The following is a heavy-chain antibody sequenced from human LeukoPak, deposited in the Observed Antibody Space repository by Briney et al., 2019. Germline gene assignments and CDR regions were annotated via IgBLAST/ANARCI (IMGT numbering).Heavy chain of an antibody. Sequence: GGSLRLSCAASGFTLSSYAMHWVRQAPGEGLEWVAFISYDGGTKTYADSVRGRFTISRDSSKTTLHLHLDSLRAEDTAVYYCARTALYYDILTGYYPSPFDYWGQGTLVTVSS. D-gene: IGHD3-9*01. CDR3: ARTALYYDILTGYYPSPFDY. V-gene: IGHV3-30*19. CDR1: GFTLSSYA. J-gene: IGHJ4*02. CDR2: ISYDGGTK.